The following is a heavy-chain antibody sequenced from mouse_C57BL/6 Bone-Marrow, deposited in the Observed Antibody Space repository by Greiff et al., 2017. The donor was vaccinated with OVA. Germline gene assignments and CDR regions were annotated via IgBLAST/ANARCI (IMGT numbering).Heavy chain of an antibody. CDR3: ARGGYYGSFGRGAMDY. D-gene: IGHD1-1*01. J-gene: IGHJ4*01. Sequence: QVQLQQSGAELARPGASVKLSCKASGYTFTSYGISWVKQRTGQGLESIGEIYPRSGNTYYNEKFKGKATLTADKSSSTAYMELRSLTSEDSAVYFGARGGYYGSFGRGAMDYWGQGTSVTVSS. V-gene: IGHV1-81*01. CDR1: GYTFTSYG. CDR2: IYPRSGNT.